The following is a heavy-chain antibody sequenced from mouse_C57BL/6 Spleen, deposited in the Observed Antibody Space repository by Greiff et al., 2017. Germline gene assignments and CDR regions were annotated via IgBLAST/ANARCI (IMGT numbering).Heavy chain of an antibody. V-gene: IGHV5-17*01. CDR3: AWRGYEEGNAMDD. CDR1: GFTFSDYG. Sequence: EVQVVESGGGLVKPGGSLKLSCAASGFTFSDYGMHWVRQAPEKGLEWVAYISSGSSTIYYADTVKGRFTISRDNAKNTLFMQMTSRRSEDTAMYYCAWRGYEEGNAMDDGDRGTSVSV. CDR2: ISSGSSTI. D-gene: IGHD2-2*01. J-gene: IGHJ4*01.